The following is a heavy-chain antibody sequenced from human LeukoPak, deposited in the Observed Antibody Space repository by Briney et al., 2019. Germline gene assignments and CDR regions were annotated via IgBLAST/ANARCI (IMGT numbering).Heavy chain of an antibody. J-gene: IGHJ4*02. CDR3: AKPRVMITFGGVIADFDY. CDR1: GFTFSNYA. CDR2: ISWNSGSI. Sequence: PGGSLRLSCAVSGFTFSNYAMSWVRQAPGKGLEWVSGISWNSGSIGYADSVKGRFTISRDNAKNSLYLQMNSLRAEDTALYYCAKPRVMITFGGVIADFDYWGQGTLVTVAS. D-gene: IGHD3-16*02. V-gene: IGHV3-9*01.